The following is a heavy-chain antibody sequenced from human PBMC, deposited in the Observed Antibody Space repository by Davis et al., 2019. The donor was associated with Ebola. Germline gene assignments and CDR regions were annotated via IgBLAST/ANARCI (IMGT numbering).Heavy chain of an antibody. V-gene: IGHV3-23*01. D-gene: IGHD6-19*01. J-gene: IGHJ4*02. CDR3: AKGHREQWLALGDN. Sequence: PGGSLRLSCSASGFPFDNYAMSWVRQSPEKGLEWVSGISASGGSQAYADFVKGRATISRDSSKKMVHLHVTGLRDDDTALYYCAKGHREQWLALGDNWGQGTQVTVSS. CDR2: ISASGGSQ. CDR1: GFPFDNYA.